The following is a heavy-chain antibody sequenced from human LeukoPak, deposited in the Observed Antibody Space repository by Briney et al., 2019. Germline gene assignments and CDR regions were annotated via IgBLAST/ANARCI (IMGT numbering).Heavy chain of an antibody. V-gene: IGHV3-30*18. CDR3: AKDRGSVVVVISDFDS. J-gene: IGHJ4*02. CDR1: GFTFSSYG. D-gene: IGHD2-15*01. CDR2: ISYGGSNK. Sequence: PGGSLRLSCAASGFTFSSYGMHWVRQPPGKGLEWVAVISYGGSNKYYADSVKGRFTISRDNSKNTLYVQMNSLRAEDTAVYYCAKDRGSVVVVISDFDSWGQGALVTVSS.